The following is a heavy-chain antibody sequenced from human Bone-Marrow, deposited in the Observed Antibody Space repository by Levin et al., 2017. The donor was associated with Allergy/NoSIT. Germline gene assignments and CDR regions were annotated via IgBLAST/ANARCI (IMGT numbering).Heavy chain of an antibody. D-gene: IGHD2-15*01. J-gene: IGHJ4*02. CDR1: GFTFSGAW. Sequence: KPGGFLRLSCAASGFTFSGAWMNWVRQAPGKGLEWVGRIKSTTQSATTHYATNVNGRFTISRDDSRDALYLQMNGLQTEDSAVYYCTTIAVSVSALAFDSWGQGVLVTVAS. CDR2: IKSTTQSATT. CDR3: TTIAVSVSALAFDS. V-gene: IGHV3-15*01.